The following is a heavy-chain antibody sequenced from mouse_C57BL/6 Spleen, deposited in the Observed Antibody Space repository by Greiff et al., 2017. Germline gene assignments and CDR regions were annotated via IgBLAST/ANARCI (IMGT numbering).Heavy chain of an antibody. Sequence: VKLQQPGAELVRPGSSVKLSCKASGYTFTSYWMHWVKQRPIQGLEWIGNIDPSDSETHYNQKFKDKATLTVDKSSSTAYMQLSSLTSEDSAVYYCAREGIVATRGYYAMDYWGQGTSVTVSS. CDR2: IDPSDSET. J-gene: IGHJ4*01. CDR1: GYTFTSYW. CDR3: AREGIVATRGYYAMDY. D-gene: IGHD1-1*01. V-gene: IGHV1-52*01.